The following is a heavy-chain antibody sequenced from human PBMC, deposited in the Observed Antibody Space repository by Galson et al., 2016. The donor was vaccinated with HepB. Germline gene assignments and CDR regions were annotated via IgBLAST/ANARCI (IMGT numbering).Heavy chain of an antibody. CDR2: IIVISRTT. Sequence: SVKVSCKATGGTFSFSSCGFSWVRQAPGEGPEWMGGIIVISRTTNYAQKFQGRVTITADEYTSTAYMELSSLRSEDTAVYYCARNLRFYDLWSAYATPDAFDIWGPGTMVTVS. D-gene: IGHD3-3*01. CDR3: ARNLRFYDLWSAYATPDAFDI. CDR1: GGTFSFSSCG. J-gene: IGHJ3*02. V-gene: IGHV1-69*13.